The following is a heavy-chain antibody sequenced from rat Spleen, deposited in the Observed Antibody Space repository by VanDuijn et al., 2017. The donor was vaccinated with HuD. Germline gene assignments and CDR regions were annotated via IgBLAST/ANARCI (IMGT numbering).Heavy chain of an antibody. Sequence: QVQLKESGPGLVQSSQTLSLICTVSGFSLISHSVHWVRQPPGKGLEWIGGIWGDGSTDYNSALKSRLSISRDASKSQVLLKMSGLQTDDTAIYFCTRSYGGYTSNWFAYWGQGTLVTVSS. CDR1: GFSLISHS. V-gene: IGHV2-1*01. D-gene: IGHD1-11*01. CDR2: IWGDGST. CDR3: TRSYGGYTSNWFAY. J-gene: IGHJ3*01.